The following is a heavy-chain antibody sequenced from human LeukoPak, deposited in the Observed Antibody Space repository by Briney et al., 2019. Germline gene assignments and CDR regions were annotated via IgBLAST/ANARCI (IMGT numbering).Heavy chain of an antibody. Sequence: GGSLRLSCGASGFTFGSYGMHWVRQAPGKGLEWVTFIRYDGSNKYYADSVKGRFTISRDNSKNMLYLQMNSLRTEDTAVYYCARGLYTMIRGVIIYWGQGTLVTVSS. J-gene: IGHJ4*02. D-gene: IGHD3-10*01. V-gene: IGHV3-30*02. CDR2: IRYDGSNK. CDR1: GFTFGSYG. CDR3: ARGLYTMIRGVIIY.